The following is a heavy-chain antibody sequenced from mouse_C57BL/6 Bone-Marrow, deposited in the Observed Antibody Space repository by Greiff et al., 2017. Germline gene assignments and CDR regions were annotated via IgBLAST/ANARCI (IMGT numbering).Heavy chain of an antibody. CDR3: ARRDLLWCYYAMDY. CDR2: ISSGSSTI. V-gene: IGHV5-17*01. Sequence: EVMLVESGGGLVKPRGSLKLSCAASGFTFSDYGMHWVRQAPEKGLEWVAYISSGSSTIYYADTVKGRFTISRDNAKNTLFLQMTSLRSEDTAMYYCARRDLLWCYYAMDYWGQGTSVTVSS. D-gene: IGHD2-13*01. CDR1: GFTFSDYG. J-gene: IGHJ4*01.